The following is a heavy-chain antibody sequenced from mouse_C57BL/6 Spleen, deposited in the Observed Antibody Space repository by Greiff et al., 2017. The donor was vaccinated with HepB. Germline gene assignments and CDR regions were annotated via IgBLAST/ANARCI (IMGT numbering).Heavy chain of an antibody. Sequence: QVQLKQPGAELVKPGASVKLSCKASGYTFTSYWMHWVKQRPGRGLEWIGRIDPNSGGTKYNEKFKSKATLTVDKPSSTAYMQLSSLTSEDSAVYYCARSYDGGAWFAYWGQGTLVTVSA. CDR2: IDPNSGGT. J-gene: IGHJ3*01. CDR3: ARSYDGGAWFAY. V-gene: IGHV1-72*01. CDR1: GYTFTSYW. D-gene: IGHD2-12*01.